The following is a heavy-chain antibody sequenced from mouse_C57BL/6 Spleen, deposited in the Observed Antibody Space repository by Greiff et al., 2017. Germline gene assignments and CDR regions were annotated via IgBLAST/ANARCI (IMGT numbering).Heavy chain of an antibody. V-gene: IGHV5-17*01. J-gene: IGHJ3*01. Sequence: EVKLVESGGGLVKPGGSLKLSCAASGFTFSDYGMHWVRQAPEKGLEWVAYISSGSSTIYYADTVKGRFTISRDNAKNTLFLQMTSVRSEDTAMYYCASGRFAYWGQGTLVTVSA. CDR3: ASGRFAY. CDR1: GFTFSDYG. CDR2: ISSGSSTI.